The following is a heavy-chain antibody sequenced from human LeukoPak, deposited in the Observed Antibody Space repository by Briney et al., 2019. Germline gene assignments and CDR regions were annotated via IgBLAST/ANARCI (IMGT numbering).Heavy chain of an antibody. CDR3: AREYSSSSCFDP. CDR1: GGSISSGGYY. D-gene: IGHD6-6*01. J-gene: IGHJ5*02. Sequence: TSETLSLTCTVSGGSISSGGYYWSWIRQHPGKGLQWIGYIYYSGSTYYNPSLKSRVTISVDTSENQFSLKLSSVTAADTAVYYCAREYSSSSCFDPWGQGTLVTVSS. V-gene: IGHV4-31*03. CDR2: IYYSGST.